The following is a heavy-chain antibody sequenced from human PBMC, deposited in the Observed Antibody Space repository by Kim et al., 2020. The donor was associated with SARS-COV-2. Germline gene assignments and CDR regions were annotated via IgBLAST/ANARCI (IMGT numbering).Heavy chain of an antibody. CDR1: GYIFSTYG. CDR2: ISARDGNT. V-gene: IGHV1-18*04. J-gene: IGHJ4*02. Sequence: ASVKVSCKASGYIFSTYGFSWVRQAPGQGLEWLGWISARDGNTKYAQKVQGRVTMTTDTSTNTAYMELWSLRSDDTAMYYCARGAYGDVSFDYWGQETLVTVSS. CDR3: ARGAYGDVSFDY. D-gene: IGHD4-17*01.